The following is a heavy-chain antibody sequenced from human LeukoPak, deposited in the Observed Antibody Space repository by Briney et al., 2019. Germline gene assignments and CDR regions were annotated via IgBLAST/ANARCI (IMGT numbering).Heavy chain of an antibody. J-gene: IGHJ4*02. D-gene: IGHD1-14*01. CDR3: ARDSFETDIDY. CDR2: IKEDGSEK. V-gene: IGHV3-7*01. CDR1: GFLFSRYW. Sequence: GGSLRLSCAASGFLFSRYWMSWVRQAPGKGLEWVANIKEDGSEKYYVESMKGRFTISRDNVRNSLYLQINSLRAEDTAVYYCARDSFETDIDYWGQGTLVTVSS.